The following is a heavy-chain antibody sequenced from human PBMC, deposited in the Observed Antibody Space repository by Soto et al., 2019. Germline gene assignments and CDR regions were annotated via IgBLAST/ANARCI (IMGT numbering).Heavy chain of an antibody. CDR3: ARLAPLPAAMQNWFDP. J-gene: IGHJ5*02. D-gene: IGHD2-2*01. CDR2: IYYSGST. Sequence: SETLSLTCTVSGGSISSSSYYWGWIRQPPGKGLEWIGSIYYSGSTYYNPSLKSRVTISVDTSKNQFSLKLSSVTAADTAVYYCARLAPLPAAMQNWFDPWGQGTLVTVSS. V-gene: IGHV4-39*01. CDR1: GGSISSSSYY.